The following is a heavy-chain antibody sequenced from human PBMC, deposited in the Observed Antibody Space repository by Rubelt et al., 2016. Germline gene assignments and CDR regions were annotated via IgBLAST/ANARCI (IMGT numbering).Heavy chain of an antibody. D-gene: IGHD7-27*01. CDR2: INHSGST. J-gene: IGHJ4*02. Sequence: QVQLQQWGAGLLKPSETLSLTCAVYGGSFSGYYWSWIRQPPGKGLEWIGEINHSGSTNYNPSLKSRVTISVDTSKNQFSLKRSSVTAADTALHYCANSMNWGADYWGQGTLVTVSS. CDR3: ANSMNWGADY. V-gene: IGHV4-34*01. CDR1: GGSFSGYY.